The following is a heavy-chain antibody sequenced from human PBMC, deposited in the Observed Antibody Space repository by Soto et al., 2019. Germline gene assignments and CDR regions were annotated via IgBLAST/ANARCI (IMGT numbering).Heavy chain of an antibody. CDR1: GYTFTTHG. CDR3: AKGDRWSDP. V-gene: IGHV1-18*01. D-gene: IGHD2-21*02. Sequence: QVQLGQSGAEVQKPGASVNVSCKASGYTFTTHGISRVRQAPAQGLEWMEWISTYNGNTIYAQNFQGRVTMTTDTSTSTAYMDLRSLRSDDTSVYYCAKGDRWSDPGGQGTLVTVSS. CDR2: ISTYNGNT. J-gene: IGHJ5*02.